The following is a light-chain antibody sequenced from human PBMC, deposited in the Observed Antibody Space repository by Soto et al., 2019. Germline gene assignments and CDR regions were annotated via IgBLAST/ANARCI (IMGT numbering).Light chain of an antibody. Sequence: QSVLTQPPSASGSRGQSVTISCTGTSSDVGGYNYVSWYQQHPGKAPKLMIYEVNKRPSGVPDRFSGSKSGNTASLTVSGLQAEDEADYYCSSYAGSSNVFGTGTNLTVL. CDR1: SSDVGGYNY. CDR3: SSYAGSSNV. CDR2: EVN. J-gene: IGLJ1*01. V-gene: IGLV2-8*01.